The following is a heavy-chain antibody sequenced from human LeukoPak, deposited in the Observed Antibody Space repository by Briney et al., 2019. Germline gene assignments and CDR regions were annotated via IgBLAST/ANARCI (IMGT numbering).Heavy chain of an antibody. Sequence: GESLKISCKGSGYSFTSYWIGWVRQMPGKGLEWMGIIYPGDSDTRYSPSFQGQVTISADKSISTAYLQWSSLKASDTAMYYCARQGYDSSGYYYVGFDYWGQGTLVTVSS. CDR3: ARQGYDSSGYYYVGFDY. CDR2: IYPGDSDT. V-gene: IGHV5-51*01. D-gene: IGHD3-22*01. CDR1: GYSFTSYW. J-gene: IGHJ4*02.